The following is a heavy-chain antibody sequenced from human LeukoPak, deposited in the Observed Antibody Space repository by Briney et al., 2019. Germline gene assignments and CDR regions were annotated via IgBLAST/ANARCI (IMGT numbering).Heavy chain of an antibody. D-gene: IGHD3-10*01. V-gene: IGHV3-23*01. CDR1: GFTFSSYA. Sequence: GGSLRLSCAASGFTFSSYAMSWVRQAPGKGLEWVSAISGSGGSTYYADSVKGRFTISRDNSKNTLYLQMNSLRAEDTAVYYCAKTLDPYYYGSGSYRPVYFDYWGQGTLVTVSS. J-gene: IGHJ4*02. CDR2: ISGSGGST. CDR3: AKTLDPYYYGSGSYRPVYFDY.